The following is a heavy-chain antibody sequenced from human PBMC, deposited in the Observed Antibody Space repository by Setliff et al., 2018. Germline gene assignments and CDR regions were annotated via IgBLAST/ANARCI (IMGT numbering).Heavy chain of an antibody. V-gene: IGHV3-11*04. D-gene: IGHD2-15*01. Sequence: PGGSLRLSCAASGFTSSDHYMNWVRQAPGKGLEWVSFISSSSTIYYADSAKGRFTISRDNAKNSLYMQMNSLRAEDTAVYYCARDSVVVGLPTVREIAKPLQSLPWG. CDR3: ARDSVVVGLPTVREIAKPLQSLP. CDR2: ISSSSTI. J-gene: IGHJ5*02. CDR1: GFTSSDHY.